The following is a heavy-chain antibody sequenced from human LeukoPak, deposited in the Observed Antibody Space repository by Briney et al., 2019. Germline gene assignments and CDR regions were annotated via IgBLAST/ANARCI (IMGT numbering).Heavy chain of an antibody. CDR1: GYSFTSYW. CDR2: IYPGDSDI. J-gene: IGHJ5*02. D-gene: IGHD3-16*01. CDR3: AIFDFLFGEIDNWFDP. Sequence: GESLKISCKASGYSFTSYWIGWVRQMPGKGLEWMGIIYPGDSDIRYSPSFQGQVTISADKSISTAYLQWSSLKASDTAMYYCAIFDFLFGEIDNWFDPWGQGTQVTVSS. V-gene: IGHV5-51*01.